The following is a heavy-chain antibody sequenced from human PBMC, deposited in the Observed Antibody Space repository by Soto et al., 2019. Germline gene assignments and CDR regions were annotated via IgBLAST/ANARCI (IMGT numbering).Heavy chain of an antibody. D-gene: IGHD5-12*01. CDR2: IIPVFGTT. J-gene: IGHJ4*02. CDR1: EGTFKNNG. Sequence: ASVKVSCKAPEGTFKNNGISWVRQAPGQGLEWTGGIIPVFGTTNYAQKFQGRLTITADDFTSTVYMELSRLRYEDTAVYYCARENGVAVATILYYFDYWGPGTLVTVSS. CDR3: ARENGVAVATILYYFDY. V-gene: IGHV1-69*13.